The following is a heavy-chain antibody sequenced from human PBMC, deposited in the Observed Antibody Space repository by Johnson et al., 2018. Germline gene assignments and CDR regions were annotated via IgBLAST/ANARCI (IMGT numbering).Heavy chain of an antibody. Sequence: EVQLLESGGGLVQPGGSLRLSCTASGFTFSSYSMNWVRQAPGKGLEGVSYIHATVGTVNYAGSVKGRFNVSRDNAENSVQLQRTSLAAEDTAVYSCARDRVDRTPGPFDYWVQVTLVTVSS. D-gene: IGHD1-14*01. CDR3: ARDRVDRTPGPFDY. CDR2: IHATVGTV. V-gene: IGHV3-48*01. CDR1: GFTFSSYS. J-gene: IGHJ4*02.